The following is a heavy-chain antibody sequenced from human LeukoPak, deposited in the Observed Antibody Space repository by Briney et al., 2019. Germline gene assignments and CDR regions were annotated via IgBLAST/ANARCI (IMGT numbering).Heavy chain of an antibody. D-gene: IGHD3/OR15-3a*01. V-gene: IGHV1-58*01. CDR1: GFTFTSSA. CDR3: ARDRWTGYYFDY. CDR2: IVVGSGNT. J-gene: IGHJ4*02. Sequence: SVKASCKASGFTFTSSAVQWVRQARGQRLEWIGWIVVGSGNTNYAQKFQERVTITRDMSTSTAYMELSSLRSEDTAVYYCARDRWTGYYFDYWGQGTLVTVSS.